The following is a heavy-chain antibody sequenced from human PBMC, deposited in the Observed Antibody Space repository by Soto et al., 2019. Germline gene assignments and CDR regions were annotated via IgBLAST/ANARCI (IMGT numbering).Heavy chain of an antibody. V-gene: IGHV3-21*01. D-gene: IGHD3-22*01. CDR1: GFTFSSYS. Sequence: GGSLRLSCAASGFTFSSYSMNWVRQAPGKGLEWVSSISSSSSYIYYADSVKGRFTISRDNAKNSLYLQMNSLRAEDTAVYYCARDEFRYYYDSSGYYGYWGQGTLVTVSS. CDR3: ARDEFRYYYDSSGYYGY. J-gene: IGHJ4*02. CDR2: ISSSSSYI.